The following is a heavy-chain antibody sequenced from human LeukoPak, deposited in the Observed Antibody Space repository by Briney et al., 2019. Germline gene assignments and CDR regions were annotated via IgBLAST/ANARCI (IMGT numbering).Heavy chain of an antibody. Sequence: LSLTCTVSGGSLSTYYWSWIRQPPGKGLEWISYISSGGSTIYYTDSVKGRFTISRDDAKNSLYLHMNNLRAEDTAVYYCAREGWLQPQYYFDYWGQGTLVTVSS. CDR2: ISSGGSTI. D-gene: IGHD5-24*01. CDR3: AREGWLQPQYYFDY. CDR1: GGSLSTYY. V-gene: IGHV3-11*01. J-gene: IGHJ4*02.